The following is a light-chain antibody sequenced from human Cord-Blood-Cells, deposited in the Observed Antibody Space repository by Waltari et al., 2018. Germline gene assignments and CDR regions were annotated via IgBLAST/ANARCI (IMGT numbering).Light chain of an antibody. V-gene: IGKV1-27*01. CDR2: AAS. CDR1: QGIRNY. J-gene: IGKJ1*01. Sequence: DIQMTQSPSSLSASVGDRVPITCRASQGIRNYLAWYQQKPGKVPKLLIYAASTLQSGVPSRCSGSGSGTDFTLTISCRQPEDVATCYCQKYNSASWTFGQGTKVEIK. CDR3: QKYNSASWT.